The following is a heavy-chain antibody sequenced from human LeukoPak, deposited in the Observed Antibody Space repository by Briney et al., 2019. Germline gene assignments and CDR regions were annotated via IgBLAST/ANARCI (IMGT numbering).Heavy chain of an antibody. D-gene: IGHD3-10*02. CDR1: GLTFSTYA. CDR3: AELGITMIGGV. CDR2: ISYDGSNK. Sequence: GGSLRLSCAASGLTFSTYAMHWVRQAPGKGLEWVAAISYDGSNKNYADSVKGRFTISRDNSKNTLYLQMNSLRAEVTAVYYCAELGITMIGGVWGKGTTVTISS. V-gene: IGHV3-30*04. J-gene: IGHJ6*04.